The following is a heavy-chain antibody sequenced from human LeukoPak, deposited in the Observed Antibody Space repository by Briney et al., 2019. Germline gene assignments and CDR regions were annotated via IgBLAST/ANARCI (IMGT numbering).Heavy chain of an antibody. D-gene: IGHD5-18*01. CDR1: GFTLSNFG. Sequence: TGGSLRLSCTASGFTLSNFGMHWVRQAPGEGLEWVAVISDDGSNTFYADSVKGRFTISRDNSKNTLYLQLNSLRPEDTAVYYCAKDADTATIIYWYFDLWGRGTLVTVSS. V-gene: IGHV3-30*18. CDR3: AKDADTATIIYWYFDL. J-gene: IGHJ2*01. CDR2: ISDDGSNT.